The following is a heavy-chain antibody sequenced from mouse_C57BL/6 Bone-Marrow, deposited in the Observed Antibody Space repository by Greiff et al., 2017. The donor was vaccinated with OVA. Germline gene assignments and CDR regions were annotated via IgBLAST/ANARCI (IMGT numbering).Heavy chain of an antibody. D-gene: IGHD1-1*01. CDR1: GYTFTSYG. V-gene: IGHV1-81*01. CDR2: IYPRSGNT. Sequence: QVQLQQSGAELARPGASVKLSCKASGYTFTSYGISWVKQRPGQGLEWIGEIYPRSGNTYYNEKFKGKATLTADKSSSTAYMELRSLTSEDSAVYVYARSSDYGSFYDFDYWGQGTTLTVSS. CDR3: ARSSDYGSFYDFDY. J-gene: IGHJ2*01.